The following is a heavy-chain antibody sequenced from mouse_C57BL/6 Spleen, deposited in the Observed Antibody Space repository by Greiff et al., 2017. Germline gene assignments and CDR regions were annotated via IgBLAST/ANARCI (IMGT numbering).Heavy chain of an antibody. Sequence: QVQLQQSGAELVKPGASVKISCKASGYAFRSYWMNWVKQRPGKGLEWIGQIYPGDGDTNYNGKFKGKATLTADKSSSTAYMQLSSLTSEDSAVYFCAFYDYDYYFDYWGQGTTLTVSS. CDR3: AFYDYDYYFDY. V-gene: IGHV1-80*01. CDR2: IYPGDGDT. D-gene: IGHD2-4*01. J-gene: IGHJ2*01. CDR1: GYAFRSYW.